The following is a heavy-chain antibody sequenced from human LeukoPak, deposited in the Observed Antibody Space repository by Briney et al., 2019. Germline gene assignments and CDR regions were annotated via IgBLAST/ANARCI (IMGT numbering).Heavy chain of an antibody. CDR1: GASISSYY. D-gene: IGHD2-15*01. V-gene: IGHV4-59*01. J-gene: IGHJ4*02. CDR3: ARSPGGYCSGGSCYWFDY. Sequence: SETLSLTCTVSGASISSYYWSWIRQPPGKGLEWIGYIYYSGSTNYNPSLKSRVTISVDTSKNQFYLKLSSVTAADTAVYYCARSPGGYCSGGSCYWFDYWGQGTLVTVSS. CDR2: IYYSGST.